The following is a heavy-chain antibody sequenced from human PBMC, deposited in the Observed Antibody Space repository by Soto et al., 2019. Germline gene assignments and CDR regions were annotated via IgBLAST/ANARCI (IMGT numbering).Heavy chain of an antibody. CDR3: LRLTLAQDSSGYHIFDY. J-gene: IGHJ4*02. CDR2: IDPTDSYT. Sequence: GESLKISCQASGYSFTTYWISWVRQMPGKGLEYMGRIDPTDSYTDYGPSFEGHVTMSVDRSINTAYLEWSSLKASDSAMYYFLRLTLAQDSSGYHIFDYWGRGTLVIVSS. D-gene: IGHD3-22*01. V-gene: IGHV5-10-1*01. CDR1: GYSFTTYW.